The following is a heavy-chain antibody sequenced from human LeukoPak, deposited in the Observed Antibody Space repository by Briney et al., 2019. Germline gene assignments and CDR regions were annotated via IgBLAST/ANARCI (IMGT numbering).Heavy chain of an antibody. V-gene: IGHV1-46*01. CDR2: INPSGGST. D-gene: IGHD4-11*01. CDR1: GYTFTSYY. CDR3: ARGNPRWVTTSWGDH. Sequence: GASVKVSCKASGYTFTSYYMHWVRQAPGQGLEWVGIINPSGGSTSYAQKFQGRVTMTRDTSTSTVYMELSSLRSEDTAVYYCARGNPRWVTTSWGDHWGQGTLVTVSS. J-gene: IGHJ4*02.